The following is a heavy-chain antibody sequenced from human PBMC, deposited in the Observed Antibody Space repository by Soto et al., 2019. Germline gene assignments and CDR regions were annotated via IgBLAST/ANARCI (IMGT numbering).Heavy chain of an antibody. CDR1: GGSFSGYY. V-gene: IGHV4-34*01. CDR2: INHSGST. D-gene: IGHD6-19*01. J-gene: IGHJ4*02. CDR3: ERVRYRSGWYGFLGY. Sequence: SETLSLTCAVYGGSFSGYYWSWIRQPPGKGLEWIGEINHSGSTNYNPSLKSRVTISVDTSKNQFSLKLSSVTAADTAVYYCERVRYRSGWYGFLGYWGQGTLVTVSS.